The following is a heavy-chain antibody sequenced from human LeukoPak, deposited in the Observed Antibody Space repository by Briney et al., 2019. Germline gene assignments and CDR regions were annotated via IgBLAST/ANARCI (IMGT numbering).Heavy chain of an antibody. V-gene: IGHV3-11*01. CDR2: IGNSDTTI. J-gene: IGHJ5*02. CDR3: ARAAGWLDP. Sequence: GSLRPSCVASGFTFNDYSMSWIRQAPEKELEWVSYIGNSDTTIYYADSVKGRFTISRDNAKNSLYLQMNSLRVEDTAVYYCARAAGWLDPWGQGTLVTVSS. CDR1: GFTFNDYS.